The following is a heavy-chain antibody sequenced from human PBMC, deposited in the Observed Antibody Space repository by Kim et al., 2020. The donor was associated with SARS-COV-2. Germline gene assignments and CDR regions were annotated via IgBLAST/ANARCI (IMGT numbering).Heavy chain of an antibody. Sequence: SETLSLTCTVSGGSISSSSYYWGWIRQPPGKGLEWIGSIYYSGSTYYNPSLKSRVTISVDTSKNQFSLKLSSVTAADTAVYYCASQMVSYCSGGSCYFGTFDYWGQGTLVTVSS. CDR3: ASQMVSYCSGGSCYFGTFDY. J-gene: IGHJ4*02. CDR1: GGSISSSSYY. CDR2: IYYSGST. D-gene: IGHD2-15*01. V-gene: IGHV4-39*01.